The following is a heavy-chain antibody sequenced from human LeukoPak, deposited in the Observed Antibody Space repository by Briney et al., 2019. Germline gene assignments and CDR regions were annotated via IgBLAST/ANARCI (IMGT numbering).Heavy chain of an antibody. CDR2: IFYSGST. V-gene: IGHV4-59*08. Sequence: SEALSLTCTVSGGSISSYYWSWIRQPPGKGLEWIGYIFYSGSTNYNPSLKSRVTISVDTSKNQFSLKLSSVTAADTAVYYCARHKYSYGAAIYHFDYWGQGTLVT. J-gene: IGHJ4*02. D-gene: IGHD5-18*01. CDR3: ARHKYSYGAAIYHFDY. CDR1: GGSISSYY.